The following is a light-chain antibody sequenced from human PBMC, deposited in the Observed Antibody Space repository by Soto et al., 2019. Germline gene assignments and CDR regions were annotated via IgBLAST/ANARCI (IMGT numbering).Light chain of an antibody. V-gene: IGKV1-39*01. Sequence: DIQMTQSPSTLSGSVADRVTITCWAGQSISTYLNWYQQKSGKAPKLLISAASSLESGIPLRLSGSGSGTDFTLTISSLQPQDFATYYCQQSFSTLGWTFGQGTKVDIK. J-gene: IGKJ1*01. CDR1: QSISTY. CDR2: AAS. CDR3: QQSFSTLGWT.